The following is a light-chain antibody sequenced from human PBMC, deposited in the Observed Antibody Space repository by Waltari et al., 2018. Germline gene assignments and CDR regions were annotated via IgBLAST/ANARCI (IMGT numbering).Light chain of an antibody. J-gene: IGKJ1*01. CDR3: QETYSSPPST. Sequence: DIQVTQSPSSLSAAFGDRVSITCRASQSIGNYLNWYQQKPGKAPKLLIYSASSLQSGVPSRFSGSGSGTDFTLTITSLQPEDFAIYYCQETYSSPPSTFGQGTKVESK. V-gene: IGKV1-39*01. CDR1: QSIGNY. CDR2: SAS.